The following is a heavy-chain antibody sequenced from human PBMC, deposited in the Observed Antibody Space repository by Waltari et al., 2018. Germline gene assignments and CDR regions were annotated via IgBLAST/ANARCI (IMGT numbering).Heavy chain of an antibody. CDR3: ARGLLWFREYNWFDP. CDR1: GYSISSGYY. J-gene: IGHJ5*02. V-gene: IGHV4-38-2*01. D-gene: IGHD3-10*01. Sequence: QVQLQESGPGLVKPSETLSLTCAVSGYSISSGYYWSWIRQPPGKGLEWIGEINHSGSTNYNPSLKSRVTISVDTSKNQFSLKLSSVTAADTAVYYCARGLLWFREYNWFDPWGQGTLVTVSS. CDR2: INHSGST.